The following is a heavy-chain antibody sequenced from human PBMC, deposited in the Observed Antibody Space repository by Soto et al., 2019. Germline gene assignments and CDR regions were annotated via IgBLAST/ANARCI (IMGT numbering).Heavy chain of an antibody. CDR2: IYYSGST. Sequence: SETLSLTCTVSGGSISSYYWSWIRQPPGKGLEWIGYIYYSGSTNYNPSLKSRVTISVDTSKNQFSLKLSSVTAADTAVYYCARAIVTLDYGDYVERYYYYMDVWGKGTTVTVSS. CDR1: GGSISSYY. V-gene: IGHV4-59*01. CDR3: ARAIVTLDYGDYVERYYYYMDV. J-gene: IGHJ6*03. D-gene: IGHD4-17*01.